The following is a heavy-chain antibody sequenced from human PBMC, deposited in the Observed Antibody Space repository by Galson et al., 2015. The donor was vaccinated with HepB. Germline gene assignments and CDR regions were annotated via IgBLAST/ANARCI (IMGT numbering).Heavy chain of an antibody. J-gene: IGHJ3*02. CDR3: ASGYSSSWYGDAFDI. Sequence: SLRLSCAASGFTVSSNYMSWVRQAPGKGLEWVSVIYSGGSTYYADSVKGRFTISRDNSKNTLYLQMNSLRAEDTAVYYCASGYSSSWYGDAFDIWGQGTMVTVSS. D-gene: IGHD6-13*01. CDR1: GFTVSSNY. CDR2: IYSGGST. V-gene: IGHV3-66*01.